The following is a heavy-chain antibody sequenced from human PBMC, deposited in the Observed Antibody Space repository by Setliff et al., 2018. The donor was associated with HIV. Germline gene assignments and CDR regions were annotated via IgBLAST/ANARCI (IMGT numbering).Heavy chain of an antibody. CDR3: ARPLTTSVNFWGDAFAI. CDR2: IIYHGTT. D-gene: IGHD3-3*01. J-gene: IGHJ3*02. Sequence: SETLSLTCTVSGYSIGSGYYWGWSRQTPERGLEWIGSIIYHGTTYINPSLKGRVSMSLDTSKNQFSLTLTSVTAADTAVYYCARPLTTSVNFWGDAFAIWGQGTMVTVSS. CDR1: GYSIGSGYY. V-gene: IGHV4-38-2*02.